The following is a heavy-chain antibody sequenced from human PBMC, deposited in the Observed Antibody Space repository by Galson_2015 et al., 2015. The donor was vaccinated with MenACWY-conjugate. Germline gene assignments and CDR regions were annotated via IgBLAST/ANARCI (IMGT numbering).Heavy chain of an antibody. CDR3: ATCVGDPLGPWFDP. Sequence: TLSLTCVVTGVPFNSGGYTWSWIRQPPGKGLEWIGSIYHTGRAFYTPSLKTRVTMSVERSKNQISLNLTSVTAADTAVYYCATCVGDPLGPWFDPWGQGKLVTVSS. CDR2: IYHTGRA. V-gene: IGHV4-30-2*01. J-gene: IGHJ5*02. D-gene: IGHD3-16*01. CDR1: GVPFNSGGYT.